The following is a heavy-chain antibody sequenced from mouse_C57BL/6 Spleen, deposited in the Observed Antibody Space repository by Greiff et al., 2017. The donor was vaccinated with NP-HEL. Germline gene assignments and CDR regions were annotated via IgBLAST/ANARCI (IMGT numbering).Heavy chain of an antibody. J-gene: IGHJ3*01. CDR2: ISDGGSYT. CDR1: GFTFSSYA. D-gene: IGHD2-3*01. V-gene: IGHV5-4*01. Sequence: DVQLVESGGGLVKPGGSLKLSCAASGFTFSSYAMSWVRQTPEKRLEWVATISDGGSYTYYPDNVKGRFTISRDNAKNNLYLQMSHLKSEDTAMYYCASKVDGYYAWFAYWGQGTLVTVSA. CDR3: ASKVDGYYAWFAY.